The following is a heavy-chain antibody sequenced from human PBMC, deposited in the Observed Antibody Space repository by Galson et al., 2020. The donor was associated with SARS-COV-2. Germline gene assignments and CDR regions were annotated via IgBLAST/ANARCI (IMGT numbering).Heavy chain of an antibody. CDR1: GFTFSSYS. Sequence: GGSLRLSCAASGFTFSSYSMNWVRQAPGKGLEWVSSISSSSSNIYYADSVKGRFTISRDNAKNSLYLQMNSRRAEDTAVYYCAGRLPHYYDSSGDCPNAFDIWGQGTMVTVSS. D-gene: IGHD3-22*01. V-gene: IGHV3-21*01. J-gene: IGHJ3*02. CDR2: ISSSSSNI. CDR3: AGRLPHYYDSSGDCPNAFDI.